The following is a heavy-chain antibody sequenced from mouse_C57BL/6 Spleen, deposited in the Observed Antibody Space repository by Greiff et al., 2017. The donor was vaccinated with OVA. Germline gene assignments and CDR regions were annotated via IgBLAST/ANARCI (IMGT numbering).Heavy chain of an antibody. CDR3: ARQGSSDGYYAMDY. CDR2: IDPSDSYT. Sequence: QVHVKQPGAELVKPGASVKLSCKASGYTFTSYWMQWVKQRPGQGLEWIGEIDPSDSYTNYNQKFKGKATLTVDTSSSTAYMQLSSLTSEDSAVYYCARQGSSDGYYAMDYWGQGTSVTVSS. CDR1: GYTFTSYW. V-gene: IGHV1-50*01. D-gene: IGHD1-1*01. J-gene: IGHJ4*01.